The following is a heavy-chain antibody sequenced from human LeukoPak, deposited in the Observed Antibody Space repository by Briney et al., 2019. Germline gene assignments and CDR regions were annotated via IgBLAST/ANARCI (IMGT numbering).Heavy chain of an antibody. CDR1: GFPFSSYW. Sequence: GGSLRLSCAASGFPFSSYWMSWVRQAPGKGLEWVANINQDGSETHDVDSVKGRFTISRDNAKNSLHLQMNSLRAEDTAVYNCARGFWSGYYSPIFDYWGQGTLVTVSS. CDR2: INQDGSET. V-gene: IGHV3-7*01. D-gene: IGHD3-3*01. CDR3: ARGFWSGYYSPIFDY. J-gene: IGHJ4*02.